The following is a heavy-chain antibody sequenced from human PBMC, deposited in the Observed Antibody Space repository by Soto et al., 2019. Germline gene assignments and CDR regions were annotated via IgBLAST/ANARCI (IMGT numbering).Heavy chain of an antibody. CDR1: GFTFDTYG. V-gene: IGHV3-30-3*01. J-gene: IGHJ6*02. CDR3: ARVPPGNNLYYFTGLDF. Sequence: QVHLVESGGGVVQPGKSLRLSCVASGFTFDTYGIHWVRQAPGKGLQWVALISYEGSNTYYAASVRGRFTISRDNSKNALYLHMNTLRPEDTGVYYCARVPPGNNLYYFTGLDFWGQGTSVTVSS. CDR2: ISYEGSNT. D-gene: IGHD3-22*01.